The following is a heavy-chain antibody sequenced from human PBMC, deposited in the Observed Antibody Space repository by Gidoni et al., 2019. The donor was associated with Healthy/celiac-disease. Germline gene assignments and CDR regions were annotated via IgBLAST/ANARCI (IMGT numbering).Heavy chain of an antibody. V-gene: IGHV3-21*01. CDR3: ARDGLWTDYGDYVSWYFDL. CDR2: ISSSSSYI. J-gene: IGHJ2*01. Sequence: EVQLVESGGGLVKPGGSLRLSCAASGFTFSSYSMHWVRQAPGKGLEWVSSISSSSSYIYYADSVKGRFTTSRDNAKNSLYLQMNSLRAEDTAVYYCARDGLWTDYGDYVSWYFDLWGRGTLVTVSS. D-gene: IGHD4-17*01. CDR1: GFTFSSYS.